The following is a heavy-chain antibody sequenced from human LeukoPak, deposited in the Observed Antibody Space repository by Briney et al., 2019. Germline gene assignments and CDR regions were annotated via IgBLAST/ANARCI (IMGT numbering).Heavy chain of an antibody. J-gene: IGHJ4*02. D-gene: IGHD2-15*01. V-gene: IGHV3-33*01. CDR1: GFTFSSYV. CDR3: ASGFLGYCSGGSCFDY. CDR2: IWYDGSNK. Sequence: GGSLRLSCAASGFTFSSYVMHWVRQAPGKGLEWVAVIWYDGSNKYYADSVKGRFTISRDNSKNTLYLQMNSLRAEDTAVYYCASGFLGYCSGGSCFDYWGQGTLVTVSS.